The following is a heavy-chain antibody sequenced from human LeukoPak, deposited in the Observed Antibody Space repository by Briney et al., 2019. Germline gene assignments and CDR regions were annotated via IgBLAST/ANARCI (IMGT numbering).Heavy chain of an antibody. J-gene: IGHJ5*02. CDR2: IYYSGST. D-gene: IGHD2-2*01. V-gene: IGHV4-59*01. CDR1: GGSISNYY. Sequence: PSETLSLTCTVSGGSISNYYWSWIRQPPGKGLEWIGYIYYSGSTNYNPSLKSRVTISVDTSKNQFSLKLSSVSAADTAVYYCARNLGYCSSTSCSARSDPWGQGTLVTVSS. CDR3: ARNLGYCSSTSCSARSDP.